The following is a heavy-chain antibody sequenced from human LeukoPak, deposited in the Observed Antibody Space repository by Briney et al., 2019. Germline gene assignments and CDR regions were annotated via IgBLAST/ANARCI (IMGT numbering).Heavy chain of an antibody. D-gene: IGHD3-22*01. V-gene: IGHV2-70*04. CDR2: IDWDDDK. CDR3: ALYYYDSSGYYGDAFDI. J-gene: IGHJ3*02. CDR1: GFSLSTSGMR. Sequence: SGPALVKPTQTLTLTGTFSGFSLSTSGMRASWILQPPGKALEWLARIDWDDDKFYSTSLKTRLTISKDTSKNQVVLTMTNMDPVDTATYYCALYYYDSSGYYGDAFDIWGQGTMVTVSS.